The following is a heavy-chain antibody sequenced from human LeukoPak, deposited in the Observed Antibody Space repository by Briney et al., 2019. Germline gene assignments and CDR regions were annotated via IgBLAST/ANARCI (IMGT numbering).Heavy chain of an antibody. CDR2: IYYSGST. J-gene: IGHJ5*02. CDR3: AREGGYCSGGSCYGHNWFDP. V-gene: IGHV4-59*01. CDR1: GGSISSYY. D-gene: IGHD2-15*01. Sequence: SETLSLTCTVSGGSISSYYWSWIRQPPGKGLEWIGYIYYSGSTNYNPPLKSRVTISVDTSKNQFSLKLSSVTAADTAVYYCAREGGYCSGGSCYGHNWFDPWGQGTLVTVSS.